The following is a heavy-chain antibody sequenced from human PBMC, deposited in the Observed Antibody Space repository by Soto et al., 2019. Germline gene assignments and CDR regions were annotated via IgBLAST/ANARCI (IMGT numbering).Heavy chain of an antibody. V-gene: IGHV4-30-4*01. CDR1: GGSISSGDYY. CDR2: IYYSGST. Sequence: QVQLQESGPGLVKPSQTLSLTCTVSGGSISSGDYYWSWIRQPPGKGLEWIGYIYYSGSTYYNPSLKSRVTISVDTSKNQFSLKLSSVTAADTAVYYCARDSGTVYRPARTPEYYFDYWGQGTLVTVSS. D-gene: IGHD2-15*01. CDR3: ARDSGTVYRPARTPEYYFDY. J-gene: IGHJ4*02.